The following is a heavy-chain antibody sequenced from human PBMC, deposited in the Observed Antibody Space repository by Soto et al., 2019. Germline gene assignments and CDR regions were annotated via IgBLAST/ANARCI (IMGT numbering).Heavy chain of an antibody. V-gene: IGHV4-4*02. CDR2: IDHSGST. D-gene: IGHD1-26*01. Sequence: SETLSLTCAVSGGSISSSNWWCWVRQPPGKGLEWIGAIDHSGSTNYNPSLKSRVTISVDKSKNQFSLKLSSVTAADTAVYYCARIGVGAPQGDYGTDVSGPGTIVTVSS. CDR1: GGSISSSNW. J-gene: IGHJ6*02. CDR3: ARIGVGAPQGDYGTDV.